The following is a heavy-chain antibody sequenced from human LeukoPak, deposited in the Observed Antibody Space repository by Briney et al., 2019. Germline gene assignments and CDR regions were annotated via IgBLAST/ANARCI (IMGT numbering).Heavy chain of an antibody. Sequence: GGSLRLSGAASGFTFSSHSMNWVRQAPGKGLEWVSYISSSSSTIYYAGSVKGRFTISRDNSKNTLYVQVNSLGTEDTAAYYCAKGSYYDSSGSFYFDYWGQGTLVTVSS. CDR2: ISSSSSTI. D-gene: IGHD3-22*01. V-gene: IGHV3-48*01. CDR1: GFTFSSHS. CDR3: AKGSYYDSSGSFYFDY. J-gene: IGHJ4*02.